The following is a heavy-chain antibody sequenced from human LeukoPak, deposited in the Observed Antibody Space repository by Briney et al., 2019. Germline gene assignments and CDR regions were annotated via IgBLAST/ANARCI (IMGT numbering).Heavy chain of an antibody. V-gene: IGHV3-7*01. J-gene: IGHJ4*02. D-gene: IGHD3-22*01. CDR1: GFTFSSYW. Sequence: GGSLRLSCAASGFTFSSYWMSWVRQAPGKGLEWVANIKQDGSEKYYVDSVKGRFTISGDNAKNSLYLQMNSLRAEDTAVYYCARLKRNGYYDSSGYYHFDYWGQGTLVTVSS. CDR2: IKQDGSEK. CDR3: ARLKRNGYYDSSGYYHFDY.